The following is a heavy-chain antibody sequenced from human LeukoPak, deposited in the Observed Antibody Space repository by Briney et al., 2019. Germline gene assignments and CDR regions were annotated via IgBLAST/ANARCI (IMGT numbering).Heavy chain of an antibody. V-gene: IGHV5-51*01. J-gene: IGHJ5*02. CDR2: IYPGDSDT. CDR3: ARHTIYSPGGKNWFDP. CDR1: GYSFSNYW. Sequence: GESLKISCKTSGYSFSNYWIGWVRQMPGKGLDYMGIIYPGDSDTRYSPSFQGQITISADKSISTAYLQWSSLKASDTAMYYCARHTIYSPGGKNWFDPWGQGTLATVPS. D-gene: IGHD3-16*01.